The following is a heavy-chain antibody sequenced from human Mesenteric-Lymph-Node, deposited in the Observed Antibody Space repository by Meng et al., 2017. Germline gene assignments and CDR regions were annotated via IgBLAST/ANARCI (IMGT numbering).Heavy chain of an antibody. V-gene: IGHV4-4*02. CDR3: ARVAAAGNEWFDP. D-gene: IGHD6-13*01. J-gene: IGHJ5*02. CDR1: GGSISRITW. CDR2: IYHSGST. Sequence: QVQVGESGPGRGKPSETLSRTFDVSGGSISRITWWTWGPHPPGKGLEWIGEIYHSGSTNYNPSLKSRVTISVDKSKNQFSLKLSSVTAADTAVYYCARVAAAGNEWFDPWGQGTLVTVSS.